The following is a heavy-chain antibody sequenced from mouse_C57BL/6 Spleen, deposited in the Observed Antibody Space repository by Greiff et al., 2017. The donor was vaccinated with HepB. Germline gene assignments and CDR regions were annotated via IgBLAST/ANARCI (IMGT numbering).Heavy chain of an antibody. D-gene: IGHD1-1*01. V-gene: IGHV1-80*01. J-gene: IGHJ1*03. CDR2: IYPGDGDT. CDR3: ARYYYGSSYWDYDV. CDR1: GYAFSSYW. Sequence: VQGVESGAELVKPGASVKISCKASGYAFSSYWMNWVKQRPGKGLEWIGQIYPGDGDTNYNGKFKGKATLTADNTSSTAYMQLSSLTSEDYAVYFCARYYYGSSYWDYDVWGTGTTVTVSS.